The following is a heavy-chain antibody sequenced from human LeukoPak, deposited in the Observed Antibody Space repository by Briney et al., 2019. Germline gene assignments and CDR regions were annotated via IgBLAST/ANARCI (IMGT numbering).Heavy chain of an antibody. Sequence: ASVKVACKASGYTFTSYYIHWVRQAPGEGLEWMGIINPSGGSTSYAQKFQGRVTMTRDMSTSTVYMELSSLRSDDTAVYYCARDRGVRAPNWFDPWGQGTLVTVSS. CDR2: INPSGGST. V-gene: IGHV1-46*01. J-gene: IGHJ5*02. CDR3: ARDRGVRAPNWFDP. CDR1: GYTFTSYY.